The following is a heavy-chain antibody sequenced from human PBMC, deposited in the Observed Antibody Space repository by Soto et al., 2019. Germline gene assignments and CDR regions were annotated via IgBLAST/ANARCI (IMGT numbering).Heavy chain of an antibody. CDR2: ISSSGSTI. CDR1: EFTFSDYF. J-gene: IGHJ3*02. V-gene: IGHV3-11*01. D-gene: IGHD2-21*02. CDR3: ARVTEAYCGGDCYVTDAFDI. Sequence: XGSLRLSCAASEFTFSDYFMAWIRQPPGKGLDWLSYISSSGSTIYYADSVKGRFTISRDNAKNSLYLQMNSLRAEDTALYYCARVTEAYCGGDCYVTDAFDIWGQGTMVTVSS.